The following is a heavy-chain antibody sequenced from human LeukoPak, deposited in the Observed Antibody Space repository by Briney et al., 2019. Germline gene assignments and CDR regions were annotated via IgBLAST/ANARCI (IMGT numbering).Heavy chain of an antibody. Sequence: ASVKVSCKASGYTFTCYYMHWVRQAPGQGLEWMGWINPNSGGTNYAQKFQGRVTMTRDTSISTAYMELSRLRSDDTAVYYCARAVRFLEWLFPWGQGTLVTVSS. V-gene: IGHV1-2*02. CDR3: ARAVRFLEWLFP. D-gene: IGHD3-3*01. CDR1: GYTFTCYY. J-gene: IGHJ5*02. CDR2: INPNSGGT.